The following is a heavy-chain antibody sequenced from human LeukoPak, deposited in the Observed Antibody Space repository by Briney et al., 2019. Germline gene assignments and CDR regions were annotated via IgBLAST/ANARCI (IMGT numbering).Heavy chain of an antibody. Sequence: GGSLRLSCAASGFTFSSYGMHWVRQAPGKGLEWVAFIRYDGSNKYYADSVKGRFTISRDNSKNTLYLQMNSLRAEDTAVYYCAKFFPAARPGDYWGQGTLVTVSS. D-gene: IGHD6-6*01. V-gene: IGHV3-30*02. CDR2: IRYDGSNK. CDR3: AKFFPAARPGDY. CDR1: GFTFSSYG. J-gene: IGHJ4*02.